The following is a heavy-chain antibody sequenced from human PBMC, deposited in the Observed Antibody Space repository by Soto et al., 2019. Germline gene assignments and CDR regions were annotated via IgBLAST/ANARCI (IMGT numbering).Heavy chain of an antibody. CDR2: ISISGGTM. J-gene: IGHJ4*02. Sequence: GGSLRLSCAASGFTFSDYYMSWIRQAPGKGLEWLSYISISGGTMYYADSVKGRFSISRDNAKNSLYLQLSSLRAEDTAVYFCARERARVFDSWGQGTLVTV. CDR1: GFTFSDYY. CDR3: ARERARVFDS. V-gene: IGHV3-11*01.